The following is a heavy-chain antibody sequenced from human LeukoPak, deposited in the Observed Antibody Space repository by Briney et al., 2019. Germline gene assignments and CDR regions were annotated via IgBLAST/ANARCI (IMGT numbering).Heavy chain of an antibody. V-gene: IGHV4-30-4*01. D-gene: IGHD3-10*01. CDR2: IYYSGST. CDR3: ARVRYYASYFDY. CDR1: GGSISSGDYY. J-gene: IGHJ4*02. Sequence: SETLSHTCTVSGGSISSGDYYWSWIRQPPGKGLEWIGYIYYSGSTYYNPSLKSRVTISVDTSKNQFSLKLSSVTAADTAVYYCARVRYYASYFDYWGQGTLVTVSS.